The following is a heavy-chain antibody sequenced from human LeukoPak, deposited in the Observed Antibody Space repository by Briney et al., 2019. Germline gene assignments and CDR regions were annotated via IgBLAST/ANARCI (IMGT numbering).Heavy chain of an antibody. V-gene: IGHV4-34*01. Sequence: SETLSLTCAVYGGSFSGYYWSWIRQPPGKGLEWIGEINHSGSTNYNPSLKSRVSISVDSSKNQFSLKVNSVSAADTAVYYCARRLTSSWYLGYFDYWGQGTLVTVSS. D-gene: IGHD6-13*01. CDR2: INHSGST. CDR1: GGSFSGYY. CDR3: ARRLTSSWYLGYFDY. J-gene: IGHJ4*02.